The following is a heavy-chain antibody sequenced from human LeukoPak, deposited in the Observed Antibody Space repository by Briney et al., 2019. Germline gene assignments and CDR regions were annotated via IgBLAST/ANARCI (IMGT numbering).Heavy chain of an antibody. CDR2: INPNSGVT. D-gene: IGHD2-2*01. V-gene: IGHV1-2*02. CDR1: GYTFTGYY. Sequence: GASVKVSCKASGYTFTGYYMHWVRQAPGQGLEWMGWINPNSGVTNSAQKFQGRVNMTRDTSISTAYMELSRLRSDDTAVYYCARDVVAPPHVDYWGQGTLVTVSS. J-gene: IGHJ4*02. CDR3: ARDVVAPPHVDY.